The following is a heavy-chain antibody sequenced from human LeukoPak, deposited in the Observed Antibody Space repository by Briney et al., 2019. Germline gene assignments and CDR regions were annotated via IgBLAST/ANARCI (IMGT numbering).Heavy chain of an antibody. CDR3: ARRYSSSSGGFDY. Sequence: GGSLRLSCAASGFTFSSYSMNWVRQAPGKGLEWVSSISSSSSYIYYADSVKGRFTISRDNAKNSLYLQMNSLRAEDTAVYYCARRYSSSSGGFDYWGQGTLVTVSS. CDR2: ISSSSSYI. V-gene: IGHV3-21*01. J-gene: IGHJ4*02. D-gene: IGHD6-13*01. CDR1: GFTFSSYS.